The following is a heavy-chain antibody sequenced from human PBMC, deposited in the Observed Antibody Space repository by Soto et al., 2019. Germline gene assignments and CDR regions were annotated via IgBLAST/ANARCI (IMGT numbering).Heavy chain of an antibody. D-gene: IGHD3-3*01. J-gene: IGHJ6*02. CDR3: ANSGNYDFWSGYGMDV. CDR1: GFTFSSYG. V-gene: IGHV3-30*18. Sequence: GGSLRLSCAASGFTFSSYGMHWVRQAPGEGLEWVAVISYDGSNKYYADSVKGRFTISRDNSKNTLYLQMNSLRAEDTAVYYCANSGNYDFWSGYGMDVWGQGTTVTVSS. CDR2: ISYDGSNK.